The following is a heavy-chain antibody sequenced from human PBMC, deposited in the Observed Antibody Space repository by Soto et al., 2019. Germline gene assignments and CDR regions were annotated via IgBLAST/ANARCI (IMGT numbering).Heavy chain of an antibody. CDR2: ISYDGSNK. J-gene: IGHJ4*02. Sequence: QVQLVESGGGVVQPGRSLRLSCVASGFTFSSYAMHWVRQAPGKGLEWVAVISYDGSNKYYADSVKGRFTISRDNSKNTLYLQMNSLRAEDTAVYYCARDSGAPIGVFTYWGQGTLVTVSS. D-gene: IGHD1-26*01. CDR3: ARDSGAPIGVFTY. CDR1: GFTFSSYA. V-gene: IGHV3-30-3*01.